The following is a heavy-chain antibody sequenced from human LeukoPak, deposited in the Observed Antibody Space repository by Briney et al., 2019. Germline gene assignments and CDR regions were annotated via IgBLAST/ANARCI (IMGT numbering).Heavy chain of an antibody. D-gene: IGHD3-22*01. CDR3: ARAFYYYDSSGPHFDY. CDR1: GGTFSSYA. CDR2: IIPIFGTA. J-gene: IGHJ4*02. V-gene: IGHV1-69*13. Sequence: ASVKVSCKASGGTFSSYAISWVRQAPGQGLEWMGGIIPIFGTANYAQKFQGRVTITADESTSTAYMELSSLRSEDTAVYYCARAFYYYDSSGPHFDYWGQGTLVTVPS.